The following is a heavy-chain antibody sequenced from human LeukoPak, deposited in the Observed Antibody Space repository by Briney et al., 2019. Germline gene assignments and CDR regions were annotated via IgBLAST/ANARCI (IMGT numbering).Heavy chain of an antibody. J-gene: IGHJ4*02. D-gene: IGHD6-13*01. V-gene: IGHV3-30*02. CDR2: IRYDGSNK. CDR3: AKGGLIYSSSWAEY. Sequence: PGGSLRLSCAASGFTFSSYGMHWVRQAPGKGLEWVAFIRYDGSNKYYADSVKGRFTISRDNSKNTLYLQMNSLRAEDTAVYYCAKGGLIYSSSWAEYWGQGTLVTVSS. CDR1: GFTFSSYG.